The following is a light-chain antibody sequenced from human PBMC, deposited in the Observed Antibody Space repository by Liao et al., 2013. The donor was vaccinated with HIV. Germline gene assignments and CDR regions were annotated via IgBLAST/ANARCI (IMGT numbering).Light chain of an antibody. Sequence: SYDLTQPPSVSVSPGQTASITCSGDKLGDKFASWYQQKPGQSPVLLIYQDNKRPSGIPERFSGSNSGNTATLTISGTQAMDEADYYCQAWDSSTVVFGGGTKLTVL. CDR2: QDN. CDR3: QAWDSSTVV. J-gene: IGLJ2*01. CDR1: KLGDKF. V-gene: IGLV3-1*01.